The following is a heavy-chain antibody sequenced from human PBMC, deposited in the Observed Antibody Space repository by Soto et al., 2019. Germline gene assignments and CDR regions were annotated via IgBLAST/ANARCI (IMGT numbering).Heavy chain of an antibody. V-gene: IGHV4-59*01. CDR2: IYYSGST. Sequence: QVQLQESGPGLVKPSETLSLTCTVSGGSISSYYWSWIRQPPGKGLEWIGYIYYSGSTNYNPSLKSRVTISVDTSKNQFSLKLSSVTAADTAVYYCARDYDSSASAFDIWGQGTMGTVSS. J-gene: IGHJ3*02. CDR3: ARDYDSSASAFDI. D-gene: IGHD3-22*01. CDR1: GGSISSYY.